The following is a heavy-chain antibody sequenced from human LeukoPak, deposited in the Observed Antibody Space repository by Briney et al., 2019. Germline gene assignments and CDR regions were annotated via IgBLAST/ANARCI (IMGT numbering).Heavy chain of an antibody. J-gene: IGHJ4*02. Sequence: GGSLRLSCAASGFPFSSHWLSWFRQSPGRGLEWVAHINSDGSEKNYVDSVKGRFTISRDNARNSQFLHMNSLRAEDTAVYCCAKDAGDYDFWSGYIDYWGQGALVTVSS. D-gene: IGHD3-3*01. V-gene: IGHV3-7*01. CDR2: INSDGSEK. CDR1: GFPFSSHW. CDR3: AKDAGDYDFWSGYIDY.